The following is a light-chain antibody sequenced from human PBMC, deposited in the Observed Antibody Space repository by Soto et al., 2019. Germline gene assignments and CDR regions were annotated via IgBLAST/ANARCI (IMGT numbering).Light chain of an antibody. CDR2: DAS. CDR1: QDINTY. Sequence: DIQMTQSPSSLSASVGDRVTITCQASQDINTYLNWYQQKPGKAPKLLIYDASKLETGVPSRFSGGGSGTDFTLTVTSLQPADIVTYFYQPYDNFLLTFGGGTNVELK. J-gene: IGKJ4*01. V-gene: IGKV1-33*01. CDR3: QPYDNFLLT.